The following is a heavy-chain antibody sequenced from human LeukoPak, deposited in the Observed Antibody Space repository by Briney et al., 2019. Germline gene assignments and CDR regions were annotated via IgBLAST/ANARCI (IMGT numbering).Heavy chain of an antibody. CDR3: ARAPGYSYANGYAFDI. CDR2: IKKDGSER. D-gene: IGHD5-18*01. J-gene: IGHJ3*02. Sequence: PGGSLRLSCEGSGFTFSDYWMSWVRQAPGKGLEWVANIKKDGSERFYVDSLRDRFSISRDNAKNSVYLQMNSLTVEDTAVYYCARAPGYSYANGYAFDIWGQGTMVTVSS. V-gene: IGHV3-7*01. CDR1: GFTFSDYW.